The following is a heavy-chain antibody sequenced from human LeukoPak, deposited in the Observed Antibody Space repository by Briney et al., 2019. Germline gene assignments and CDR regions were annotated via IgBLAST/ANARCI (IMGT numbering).Heavy chain of an antibody. J-gene: IGHJ4*02. V-gene: IGHV4-59*12. Sequence: PSETLSLTCTVSGGSISNYYWSWIRQPPGKGLEWIGYIYYSGSTKYNPSLKSPVTISVDTSKNQFSLKLSSVTAADTAVYYCARDLSGFDYWGQGSLVTVSS. CDR2: IYYSGST. CDR3: ARDLSGFDY. CDR1: GGSISNYY.